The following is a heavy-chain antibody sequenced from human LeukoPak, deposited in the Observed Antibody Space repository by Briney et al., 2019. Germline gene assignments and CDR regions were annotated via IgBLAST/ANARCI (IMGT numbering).Heavy chain of an antibody. D-gene: IGHD3-10*01. CDR1: GCTLTELS. CDR2: FDPEDGET. Sequence: ASVKVSCKVSGCTLTELSMHWVRQAPGKGLEWMGGFDPEDGETIYAQKFQGRVTMTEDTSTDTAYMELSSLRSEDTAVYYCATTYYYGSGSYYTPTHYWGQGTLVTVSS. CDR3: ATTYYYGSGSYYTPTHY. J-gene: IGHJ4*02. V-gene: IGHV1-24*01.